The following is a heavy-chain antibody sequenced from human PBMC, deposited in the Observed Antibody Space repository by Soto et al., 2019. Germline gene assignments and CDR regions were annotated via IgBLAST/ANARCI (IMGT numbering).Heavy chain of an antibody. CDR1: GFTFSDYY. J-gene: IGHJ4*01. CDR3: ARSRAYITY. V-gene: IGHV3-11*01. Sequence: GGTLRLCCAASGFTFSDYYMSWIRQAPGKGLEWVSYISPGGTSMYYADSVKGRFTISRDNAKNSLYLQMKRLRAEDTAVYYCARSRAYITYWGRGSLVTVSS. CDR2: ISPGGTSM. D-gene: IGHD3-16*01.